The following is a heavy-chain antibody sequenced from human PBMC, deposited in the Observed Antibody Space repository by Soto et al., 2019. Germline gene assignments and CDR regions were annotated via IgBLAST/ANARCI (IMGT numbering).Heavy chain of an antibody. CDR3: ARRGSGHTFDY. V-gene: IGHV4-39*02. J-gene: IGHJ4*01. Sequence: QLQLQESGPGLVKPSETLSLTCAVTGASITRGGFHWGWIRQSPGQGLEWIGSLYSGSTYYNPSLKSRVTISADTSTNDFSLRLISVTAADTAVYYCARRGSGHTFDYWGDGTLVTVSS. D-gene: IGHD3-10*01. CDR2: LYSGST. CDR1: GASITRGGFH.